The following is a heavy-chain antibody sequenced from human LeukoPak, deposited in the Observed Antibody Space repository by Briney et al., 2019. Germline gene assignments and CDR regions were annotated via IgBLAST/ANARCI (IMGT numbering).Heavy chain of an antibody. CDR1: GFTFSSYA. D-gene: IGHD3-3*01. Sequence: GGSLRLSCAASGFTFSSYAMSWVRQAPGKGLEWVSAISGSGGSTYYADSVKGRFTISRDNSKNTLYLQMNSLRAEDTAVYYCARASYDFWSGYQPLDYYYYYGMDVWGQGTTVTVSS. CDR2: ISGSGGST. J-gene: IGHJ6*02. V-gene: IGHV3-23*01. CDR3: ARASYDFWSGYQPLDYYYYYGMDV.